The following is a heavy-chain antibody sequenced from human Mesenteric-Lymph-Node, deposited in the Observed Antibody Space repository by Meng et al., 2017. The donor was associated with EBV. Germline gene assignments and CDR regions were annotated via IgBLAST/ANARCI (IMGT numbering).Heavy chain of an antibody. CDR2: IYHTGTT. CDR3: ARAGAYYDVLTGFDY. J-gene: IGHJ4*02. V-gene: IGHV4-30-2*01. Sequence: LQPPESRFLLGKPSQSLSLPCAVFGGSLSRGGYSWNWIRQTPGRGLEWIGYIYHTGTTYYNPSLKSRVTMSVDRSTNQFSLWLKSVTAADTAIYYCARAGAYYDVLTGFDYWGQGTLVTVSS. D-gene: IGHD3-9*01. CDR1: GGSLSRGGYS.